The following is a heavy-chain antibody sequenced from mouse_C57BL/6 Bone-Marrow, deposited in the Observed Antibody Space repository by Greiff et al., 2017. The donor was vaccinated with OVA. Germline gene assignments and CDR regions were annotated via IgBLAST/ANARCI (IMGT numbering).Heavy chain of an antibody. V-gene: IGHV2-2*01. CDR2: IWSGGST. J-gene: IGHJ3*01. Sequence: VKLQESGPGLVQPSQSLSITCTVSGFSLTSYGVHWVRQSPGKGLEWLGVIWSGGSTDYNAAFISRLSISKDNSKSQVFFKMNSLQADDTAIYYCARGVSFAYWGQGTLVTVSA. CDR1: GFSLTSYG. CDR3: ARGVSFAY.